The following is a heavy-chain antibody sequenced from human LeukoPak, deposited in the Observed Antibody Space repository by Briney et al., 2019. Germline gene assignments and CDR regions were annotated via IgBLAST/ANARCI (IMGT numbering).Heavy chain of an antibody. J-gene: IGHJ4*02. CDR2: INSDGSIT. CDR1: GSTFTTYW. D-gene: IGHD1-26*01. Sequence: PGGSLRLSCAASGSTFTTYWMHWVRQAPGKGLVWVSHINSDGSITSYADSVKGRFTISRDNAKNSLYLQMNSLRAEDTAVYYCARDLGMDGFDYWGQGTLVTVSS. CDR3: ARDLGMDGFDY. V-gene: IGHV3-74*01.